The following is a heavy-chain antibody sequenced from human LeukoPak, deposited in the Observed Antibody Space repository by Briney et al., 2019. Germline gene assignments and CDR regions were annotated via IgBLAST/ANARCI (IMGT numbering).Heavy chain of an antibody. Sequence: SETLSLTCTVSGGFISSGGYYWSWIRQHPGKGLEWIGYIYYSGSTYYNPSLKSRVTISVDTSKNQFSLKLSSVTAADTAVYYCARSRSSGSYPSDYWGQGTLVTVSS. V-gene: IGHV4-31*03. CDR3: ARSRSSGSYPSDY. CDR1: GGFISSGGYY. CDR2: IYYSGST. J-gene: IGHJ4*02. D-gene: IGHD1-26*01.